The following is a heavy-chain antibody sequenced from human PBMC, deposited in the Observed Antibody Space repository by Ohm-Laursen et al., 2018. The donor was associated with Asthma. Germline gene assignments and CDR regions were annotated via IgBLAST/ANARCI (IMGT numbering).Heavy chain of an antibody. CDR2: GGSYYDGGLK. CDR3: VRDDGDC. CDR1: GFTFRSYA. V-gene: IGHV3-30-3*01. J-gene: IGHJ4*02. Sequence: SLRLSCTASGFTFRSYAMHWVRQAPGKGLEWVAVGGSYYDGGLKYYADSVNGRFTVSRDDSKDTLDLQMNSLRAEDTAVYYCVRDDGDCWGQGTLVTVSS.